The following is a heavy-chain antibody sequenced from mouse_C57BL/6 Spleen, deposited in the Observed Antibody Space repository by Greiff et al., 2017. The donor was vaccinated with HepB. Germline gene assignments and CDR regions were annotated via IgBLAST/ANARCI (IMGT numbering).Heavy chain of an antibody. CDR1: GYTFTDYY. D-gene: IGHD1-2*01. CDR3: ARSGRHYFDY. CDR2: INPNNGGT. V-gene: IGHV1-26*01. Sequence: EVQLQQSGPELVKPGASVKISCKASGYTFTDYYMNWVKQSHGKSLEWIGDINPNNGGTSYNQKFKGKATLTVDKSSSTAYMELRSLTSEDSAVYYCARSGRHYFDYWGKGTTLTVSS. J-gene: IGHJ2*01.